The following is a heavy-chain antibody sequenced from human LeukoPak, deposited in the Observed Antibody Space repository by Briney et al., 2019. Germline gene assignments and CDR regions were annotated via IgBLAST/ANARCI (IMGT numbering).Heavy chain of an antibody. D-gene: IGHD6-6*01. Sequence: GGSLRLSCAASGFAFSGYVMTWVRQAPGKGLDWISGITGDGIHAYYADSVKGRFTISRDNAKNSVYLQMNSLRAEDTAVYYCARDPEFRSSAGLDYWGRGTLVTVSS. J-gene: IGHJ4*02. CDR2: ITGDGIHA. V-gene: IGHV3-21*06. CDR3: ARDPEFRSSAGLDY. CDR1: GFAFSGYV.